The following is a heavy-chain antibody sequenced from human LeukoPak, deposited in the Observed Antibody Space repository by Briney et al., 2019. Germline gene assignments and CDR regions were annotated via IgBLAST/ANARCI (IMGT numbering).Heavy chain of an antibody. J-gene: IGHJ4*02. CDR3: ARVNSAVGATPGRYYFDY. CDR1: GVSISSYY. D-gene: IGHD1-26*01. CDR2: INHSGST. V-gene: IGHV4-34*01. Sequence: SETLSLTCTVSGVSISSYYWSWIRQPPGKGLEWIGEINHSGSTNYNPSLKSRVTISVDTSKNQFSLKLSSVTAADTAVYYCARVNSAVGATPGRYYFDYWGQGTLVTVSS.